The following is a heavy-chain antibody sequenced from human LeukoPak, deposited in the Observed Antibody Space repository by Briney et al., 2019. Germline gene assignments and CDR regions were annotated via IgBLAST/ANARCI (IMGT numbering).Heavy chain of an antibody. D-gene: IGHD6-19*01. CDR2: ISSSGSTI. CDR1: GFTFNSYE. J-gene: IGHJ4*02. V-gene: IGHV3-48*03. Sequence: GGSLRLSCAASGFTFNSYEMNWVRQAPGKGLEWVSYISSSGSTIYFADSVKGRFTISRDNAKNSLYLQMNSLRAEGTAVYYCARLAVAGYFDYWGQGTLVTVSS. CDR3: ARLAVAGYFDY.